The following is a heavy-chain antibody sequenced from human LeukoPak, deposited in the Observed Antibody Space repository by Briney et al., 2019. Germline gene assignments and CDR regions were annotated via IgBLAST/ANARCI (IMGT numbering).Heavy chain of an antibody. Sequence: SETLSLTCSVSDDSITMYYWSWIRQPPGKGLEWIGYIYYSGSTNYNPSLKSRVTISVATSKNQFSQKLNSMTAADTAVYYCARTTEGYCRSTSCYGFYYSYYMDVWGKGTTVTISS. CDR1: DDSITMYY. D-gene: IGHD2-2*01. V-gene: IGHV4-59*01. CDR2: IYYSGST. J-gene: IGHJ6*03. CDR3: ARTTEGYCRSTSCYGFYYSYYMDV.